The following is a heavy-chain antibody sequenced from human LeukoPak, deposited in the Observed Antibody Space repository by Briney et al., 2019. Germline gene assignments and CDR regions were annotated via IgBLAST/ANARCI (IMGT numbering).Heavy chain of an antibody. CDR3: ARGYGSGGLFPLDY. D-gene: IGHD3-10*01. CDR2: INTYNGNA. V-gene: IGHV1-18*01. J-gene: IGHJ4*02. CDR1: GYTFSSYG. Sequence: ASVKVSCKASGYTFSSYGISWVRQAPGQGLEWMGWINTYNGNANYAQQFQGRVTMPTDTSTSTVYMELRGLRSDDTAVYYCARGYGSGGLFPLDYWGQGTLVTVSS.